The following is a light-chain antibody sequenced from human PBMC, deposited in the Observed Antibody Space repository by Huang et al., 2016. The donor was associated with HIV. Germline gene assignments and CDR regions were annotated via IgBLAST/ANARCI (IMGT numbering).Light chain of an antibody. CDR3: QQSYSPSPFT. CDR2: EAS. Sequence: DIQLTQSPASLSASVGDRVIITCRASESIGRLLNWYQQKPGKAPKHLLYEASNLKSGVPSRFSGRGSGTDFTLAINSLQPDDFATYYCQQSYSPSPFTFGQGTNLDIK. V-gene: IGKV1-39*01. J-gene: IGKJ2*01. CDR1: ESIGRL.